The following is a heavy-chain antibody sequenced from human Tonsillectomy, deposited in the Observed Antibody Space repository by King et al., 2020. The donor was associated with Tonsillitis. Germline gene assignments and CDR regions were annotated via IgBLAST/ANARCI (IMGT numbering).Heavy chain of an antibody. Sequence: VQLVESGGGLVQPGGSLRLSCAASGFTFSSYWMSWVRQAPGKGLEWVANIKQDGSEKYYVYSVKGRFTISRDNAKNSLYLQMNSLRAEDTAVYYCARGWSSSGYSYFDYWGQGTLVTVSS. CDR3: ARGWSSSGYSYFDY. V-gene: IGHV3-7*01. CDR1: GFTFSSYW. CDR2: IKQDGSEK. J-gene: IGHJ4*02. D-gene: IGHD3-22*01.